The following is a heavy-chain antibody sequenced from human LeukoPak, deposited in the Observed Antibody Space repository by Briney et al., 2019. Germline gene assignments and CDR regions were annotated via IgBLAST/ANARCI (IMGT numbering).Heavy chain of an antibody. CDR2: ISAYNGNT. Sequence: GASVKVSCKASGYTFTSYDISWVRQAPGQGLEWMGWISAYNGNTNYAQKLQGRVTMTTDTSTSTAYMELRSLRSDDTAVYYCARDIGARYCSSTSCYASASLGYWGQGTLVTVSS. J-gene: IGHJ4*02. CDR3: ARDIGARYCSSTSCYASASLGY. CDR1: GYTFTSYD. D-gene: IGHD2-2*01. V-gene: IGHV1-18*01.